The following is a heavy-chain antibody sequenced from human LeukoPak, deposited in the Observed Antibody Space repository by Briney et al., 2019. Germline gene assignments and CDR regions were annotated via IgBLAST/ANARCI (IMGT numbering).Heavy chain of an antibody. V-gene: IGHV1-18*01. CDR1: GYTFTSYG. D-gene: IGHD5-18*01. CDR3: ARVLETAMVTPYYMDV. J-gene: IGHJ6*03. CDR2: ISAYNGNT. Sequence: ASVKVSFKASGYTFTSYGISWVRQAPGQGLEWMGWISAYNGNTNYAQKLQGRVTMTTDTSTSTAYMELRSLRSDDTAVYYCARVLETAMVTPYYMDVWASGTAVTVSS.